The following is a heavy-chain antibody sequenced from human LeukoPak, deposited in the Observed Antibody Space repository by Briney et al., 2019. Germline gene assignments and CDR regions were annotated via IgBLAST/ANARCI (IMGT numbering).Heavy chain of an antibody. J-gene: IGHJ6*02. CDR2: INPSGGST. Sequence: ASVKVSCKASGYTFTGYYMHWVRQAPGQGLEWMGIINPSGGSTSYAQKFQGRVTMTRDTSTSTVYMELSSLRSEDTAVYYCARERAVAGTWGYYYGMDVWGQGTTVTVSS. CDR3: ARERAVAGTWGYYYGMDV. CDR1: GYTFTGYY. V-gene: IGHV1-46*01. D-gene: IGHD6-19*01.